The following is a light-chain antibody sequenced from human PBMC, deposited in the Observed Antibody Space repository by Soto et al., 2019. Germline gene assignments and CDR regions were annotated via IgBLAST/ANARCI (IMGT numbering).Light chain of an antibody. J-gene: IGLJ1*01. CDR2: RNN. CDR1: NSNIGTNY. Sequence: QSVLTQPPSASGTPGQRVTISCSGGNSNIGTNYVYWYQHLPGATPKLLIYRNNHRPSGVPARFSASKSGTSASLAINGLRSEDEANYYCAGWDDSLHGLVFGTGTKVTVL. CDR3: AGWDDSLHGLV. V-gene: IGLV1-47*01.